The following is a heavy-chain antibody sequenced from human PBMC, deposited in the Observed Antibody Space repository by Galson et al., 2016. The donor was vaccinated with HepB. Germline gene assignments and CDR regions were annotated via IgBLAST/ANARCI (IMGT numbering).Heavy chain of an antibody. D-gene: IGHD2-2*01. V-gene: IGHV3-30-3*01. Sequence: SLRLSCAASGFTFSSYAMHWVRQAPGKGLEWVAVISYDGNNKYYGDSVKGRFTIYRDNSRNTPSLQMNTRRPEDTAVYYCARGGVRFCSVTSCYAGTVWRDPRGQGTQVTVSS. CDR3: ARGGVRFCSVTSCYAGTVWRDP. CDR1: GFTFSSYA. J-gene: IGHJ5*02. CDR2: ISYDGNNK.